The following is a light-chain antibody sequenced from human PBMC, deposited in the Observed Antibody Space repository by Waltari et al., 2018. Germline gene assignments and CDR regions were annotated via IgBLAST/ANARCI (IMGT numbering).Light chain of an antibody. CDR3: QQGNSNPRT. CDR1: QGISSY. CDR2: YAN. V-gene: IGKV1-39*01. Sequence: DIQMSQSPSSLSASVGDRVTITCRASQGISSYLNWYQQKPGKAPKLLIYYANSLASGVPSRFSGSASGTEFTLIISSLQPEDFATYYCQQGNSNPRTFGQGTKVEIK. J-gene: IGKJ1*01.